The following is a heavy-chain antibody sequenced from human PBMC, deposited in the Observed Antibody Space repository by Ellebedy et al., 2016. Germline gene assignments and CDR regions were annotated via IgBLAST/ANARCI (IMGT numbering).Heavy chain of an antibody. J-gene: IGHJ4*02. Sequence: HTGGSLRLSCAASGFTFTSYWMHWVRQAPGKGLVWVSRISTDGRSTSYADSVKGRFTISRDNAKNTVYLQMDTLRAEDTAVYYCASYRDGNHGRGDYWGQGTLVTVSS. D-gene: IGHD5-24*01. V-gene: IGHV3-74*01. CDR1: GFTFTSYW. CDR2: ISTDGRST. CDR3: ASYRDGNHGRGDY.